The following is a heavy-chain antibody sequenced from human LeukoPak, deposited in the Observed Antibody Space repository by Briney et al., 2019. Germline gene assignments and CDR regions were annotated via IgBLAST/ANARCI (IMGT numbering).Heavy chain of an antibody. V-gene: IGHV3-48*04. CDR2: ISSSSSTI. Sequence: PGGSLRLSCAASGFTFSSYSMNWVRQAPGKGLERVSYISSSSSTIYYADSVKGRFTISRDNAKNSLYLQMNSLRAEDTAVYYCARDAPPYSGSYEDAFDIWGQGTMVTVSS. J-gene: IGHJ3*02. CDR3: ARDAPPYSGSYEDAFDI. CDR1: GFTFSSYS. D-gene: IGHD1-26*01.